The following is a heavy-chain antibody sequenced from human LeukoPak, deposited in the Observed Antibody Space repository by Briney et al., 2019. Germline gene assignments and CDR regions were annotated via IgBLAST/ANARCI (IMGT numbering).Heavy chain of an antibody. J-gene: IGHJ3*02. D-gene: IGHD3-10*01. V-gene: IGHV4-61*01. CDR1: GASVSSGSYH. CDR3: AREEWYGSGSYYQRAFDI. Sequence: PSDTLSLTCTVSGASVSSGSYHWSWIRQPPGKGLERVGYIYYTGRANYNASLKSRVSISIATSKSQSSLKLNSVPAADTAVYYCAREEWYGSGSYYQRAFDIWGQGTMVTVSS. CDR2: IYYTGRA.